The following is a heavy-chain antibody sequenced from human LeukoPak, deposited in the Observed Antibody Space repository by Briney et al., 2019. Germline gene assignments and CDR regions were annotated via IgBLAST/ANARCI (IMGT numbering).Heavy chain of an antibody. CDR3: ARVVAVAGIGY. CDR2: IYYSGST. CDR1: GGSISSYY. V-gene: IGHV4-59*08. D-gene: IGHD6-19*01. Sequence: ASETLSLTCTVSGGSISSYYWSWIRQPPGKGLEWVGYIYYSGSTNYNPSLKSRVTISVDTSKNQFSLKLSSVTAADTAVYYCARVVAVAGIGYWGQGTLVTVSS. J-gene: IGHJ4*02.